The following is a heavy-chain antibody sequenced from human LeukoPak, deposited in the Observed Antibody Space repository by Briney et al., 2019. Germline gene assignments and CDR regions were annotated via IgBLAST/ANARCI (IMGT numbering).Heavy chain of an antibody. J-gene: IGHJ5*02. CDR1: GGSMSTYY. V-gene: IGHV4-59*01. D-gene: IGHD3-10*01. Sequence: SETLSLTCTVSGGSMSTYYWSWIRQPLGKGLEWIGYIYYSGSTNYNPSLKSRVIISVDTSKDQFSLKLSSVTAADTAVYYCARSHCGSGDINWFDPWGQGTLVTVSS. CDR2: IYYSGST. CDR3: ARSHCGSGDINWFDP.